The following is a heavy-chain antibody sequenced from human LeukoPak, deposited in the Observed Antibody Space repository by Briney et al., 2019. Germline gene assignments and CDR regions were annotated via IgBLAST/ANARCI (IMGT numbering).Heavy chain of an antibody. V-gene: IGHV6-1*01. Sequence: SQTLSLTFAISGDSVSSNSAAWNWVRQSPSRGLKWLGKTYYRSKWCNDYAVSVKSRITINPDTTKNQFSLRLNSVTPEDSAVYYCTRGPLGTGGPIYYFDYWGQGTLVTVSS. CDR2: TYYRSKWCN. D-gene: IGHD1-1*01. CDR1: GDSVSSNSAA. CDR3: TRGPLGTGGPIYYFDY. J-gene: IGHJ4*02.